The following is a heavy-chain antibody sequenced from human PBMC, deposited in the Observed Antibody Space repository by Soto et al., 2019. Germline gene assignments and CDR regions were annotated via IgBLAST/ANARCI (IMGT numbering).Heavy chain of an antibody. D-gene: IGHD5-18*01. Sequence: QVQLVESGGGVVQPGRSLRLSCAASGFAFSTYGMDWVRQAPSKGLEWVAVISYDGSNKYYADSVKGRFTISRDNSKNTLYLQMSSLRAEDTAVYYCAKGFSYSVIDYWGQGTLVTVSS. CDR2: ISYDGSNK. CDR3: AKGFSYSVIDY. CDR1: GFAFSTYG. V-gene: IGHV3-30*18. J-gene: IGHJ4*02.